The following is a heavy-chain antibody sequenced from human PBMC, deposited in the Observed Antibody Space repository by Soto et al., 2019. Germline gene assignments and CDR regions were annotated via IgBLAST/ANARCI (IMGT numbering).Heavy chain of an antibody. CDR3: ANLRLYGSGFHC. Sequence: EVQLVESGGGLVQPGGSLRLSCAASGFTFDDYAIHWVRQIPGKGLEWVSGISWNGDATGYADSVKGRFTISRDNAKNFLYLQMDSLKGEDTAMYHCANLRLYGSGFHCWGQGTLVTVSS. J-gene: IGHJ4*02. D-gene: IGHD3-10*01. V-gene: IGHV3-9*01. CDR1: GFTFDDYA. CDR2: ISWNGDAT.